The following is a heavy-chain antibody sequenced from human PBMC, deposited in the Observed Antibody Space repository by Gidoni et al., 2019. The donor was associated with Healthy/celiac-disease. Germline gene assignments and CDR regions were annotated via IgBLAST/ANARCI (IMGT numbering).Heavy chain of an antibody. CDR3: ARIPIYYDSSGEDY. CDR2: ISSSSSTI. V-gene: IGHV3-48*02. Sequence: EVQLVESGGGLVQPGGSLRLSCAASGFTFSSYSMNWVRQAPGKGLEWVSYISSSSSTIYYADSVKGRFTISRDNAKNSLYLQMNSLRDEDTAVYYCARIPIYYDSSGEDYWGQGTLVTVSS. D-gene: IGHD3-22*01. CDR1: GFTFSSYS. J-gene: IGHJ4*02.